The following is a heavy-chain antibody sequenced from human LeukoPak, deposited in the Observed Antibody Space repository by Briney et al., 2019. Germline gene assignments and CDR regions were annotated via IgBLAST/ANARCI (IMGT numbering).Heavy chain of an antibody. CDR1: GFTLSISN. CDR2: ITGNINTI. J-gene: IGHJ5*02. D-gene: IGHD3-10*01. CDR3: ARDGRFWDLLQRRLPPDA. V-gene: IGHV3-48*02. Sequence: GGSLRLSCAASGFTLSISNVNWVRQAPGKGLECVSYITGNINTIYHAHSVRVRFTISRDNAKNSLYLQMNSLRDEDTAVYYWARDGRFWDLLQRRLPPDAWGEGTLVTVSS.